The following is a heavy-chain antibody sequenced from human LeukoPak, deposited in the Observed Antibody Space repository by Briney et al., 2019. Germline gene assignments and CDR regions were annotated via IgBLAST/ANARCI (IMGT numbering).Heavy chain of an antibody. D-gene: IGHD7-27*01. J-gene: IGHJ2*01. V-gene: IGHV4-39*07. CDR3: ARARGEDKNWYFDL. Sequence: SSETLSLTCTVSGGSISSSSYYWGWIRQPPGKGLEWIGSIYYSGSTYYNPSLKSRVTISVDTSKNQFSLKLSSVTAADTAVYYCARARGEDKNWYFDLWGRGTLVTVSS. CDR2: IYYSGST. CDR1: GGSISSSSYY.